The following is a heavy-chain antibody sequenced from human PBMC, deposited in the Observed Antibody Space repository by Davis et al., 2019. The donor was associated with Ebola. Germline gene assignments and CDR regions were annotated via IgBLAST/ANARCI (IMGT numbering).Heavy chain of an antibody. J-gene: IGHJ5*02. Sequence: PGGSLRLSCTVSGGSVSSGSYYWSWIRQPPGKGLEWIGYIYYSGSTNYNPSLKSRVTISVDTSKNQFSLKLSSVTAADTAVYYCCLYSSRGTGGPWGQGTLVTVSS. D-gene: IGHD6-13*01. CDR1: GGSVSSGSYY. CDR3: CLYSSRGTGGP. CDR2: IYYSGST. V-gene: IGHV4-61*01.